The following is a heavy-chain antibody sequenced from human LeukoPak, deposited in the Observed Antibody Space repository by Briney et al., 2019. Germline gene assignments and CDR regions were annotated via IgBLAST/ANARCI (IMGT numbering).Heavy chain of an antibody. J-gene: IGHJ3*02. CDR3: AKAGYDFWSGYPGGDAFDI. D-gene: IGHD3-3*01. Sequence: GGSLRLSCAASRFTFSSYSMNWVRQAPGKGLEWVSSISSSSSYIYYADSVKGRFTISRDNAKNSLYLQMNSLRAEDMALYYCAKAGYDFWSGYPGGDAFDIWGQGTMVTVSS. CDR1: RFTFSSYS. V-gene: IGHV3-21*04. CDR2: ISSSSSYI.